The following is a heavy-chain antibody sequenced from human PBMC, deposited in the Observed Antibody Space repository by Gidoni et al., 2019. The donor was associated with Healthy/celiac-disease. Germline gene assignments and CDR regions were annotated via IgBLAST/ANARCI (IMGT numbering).Heavy chain of an antibody. CDR1: GGSFSGYY. CDR2: INHSGST. Sequence: QVQLQQWGAGLLKPSETLSLTCAVYGGSFSGYYWSWIRQPPGKGLEWIGEINHSGSTNYNPSLKSRVTISVDTSKNQFSLKLSSVTAADTAVYYCARVDIVVVTEDAFDIWGQGTMVTVSS. CDR3: ARVDIVVVTEDAFDI. D-gene: IGHD2-21*02. V-gene: IGHV4-34*01. J-gene: IGHJ3*02.